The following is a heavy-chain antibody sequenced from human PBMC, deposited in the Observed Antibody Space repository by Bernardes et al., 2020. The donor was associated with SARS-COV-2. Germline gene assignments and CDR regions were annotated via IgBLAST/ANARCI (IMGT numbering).Heavy chain of an antibody. CDR1: GYTLTDYF. CDR2: INPNSGGT. Sequence: ASMKVSCKASGYTLTDYFMHWVRQAPGQGLEWMGWINPNSGGTKYAQKFQGRVTMTRDTSISTAYMELRRLRSDDTAVYFCARVRGTYGHPLDYWGQGTLVAVSS. D-gene: IGHD3-10*01. CDR3: ARVRGTYGHPLDY. V-gene: IGHV1-2*02. J-gene: IGHJ4*02.